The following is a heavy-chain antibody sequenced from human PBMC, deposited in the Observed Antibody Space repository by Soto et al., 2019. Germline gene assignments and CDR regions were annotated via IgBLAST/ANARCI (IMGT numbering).Heavy chain of an antibody. Sequence: QVQLMESGGGVVQPGRSLRLSCAASGFTFNTYGIHWVSQAPGKGLEWVAVIWYAGSNKYYADSVKGRFTISRDNSKNTLYLQMNSLRADDTAVYYCARGTVHFDYWGQGTLVTVSS. V-gene: IGHV3-33*01. CDR2: IWYAGSNK. J-gene: IGHJ4*02. CDR1: GFTFNTYG. CDR3: ARGTVHFDY. D-gene: IGHD4-17*01.